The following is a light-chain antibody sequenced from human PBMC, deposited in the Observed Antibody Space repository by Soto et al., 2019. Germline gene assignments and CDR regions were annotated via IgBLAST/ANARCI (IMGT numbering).Light chain of an antibody. V-gene: IGLV2-14*01. CDR1: STDVGGYNA. J-gene: IGLJ3*02. CDR2: EVT. Sequence: QSALSQPASVSGSPGQTITISCTGTSTDVGGYNAVSWYQHHPGKAPKLIIYEVTHRPSGVSDRFSASKSGNTASLTISGLQAEDEADYYCATWDDSLNGPVFGGGTKLTVL. CDR3: ATWDDSLNGPV.